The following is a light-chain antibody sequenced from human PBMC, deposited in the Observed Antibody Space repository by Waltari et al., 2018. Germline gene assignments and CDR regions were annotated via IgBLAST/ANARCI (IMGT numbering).Light chain of an antibody. J-gene: IGLJ1*01. CDR3: SSYTGWIYV. Sequence: QSALTQPASVSGSPGQSITISCTGTSSAVGTYNSVSWYHQHPGKGPKLIIYEVNKRSSGVSNRVSGSKSGNTASLTISGLQTEDEADYYCSSYTGWIYVFGSGTKVTVL. V-gene: IGLV2-14*02. CDR2: EVN. CDR1: SSAVGTYNS.